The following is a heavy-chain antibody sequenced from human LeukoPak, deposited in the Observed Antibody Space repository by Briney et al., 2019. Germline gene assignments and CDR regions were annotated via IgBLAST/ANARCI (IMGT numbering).Heavy chain of an antibody. Sequence: TSETLSLTCTVSGGSISSGSYDWSWIRQPAGKGLEWIGRIYTSGSTNYNPSLKSRVTISVDTSKNQFSLKLSSVTAADTAVYYCARSRVSYSSSWYTALPTLDWGQGTLVTVSS. CDR3: ARSRVSYSSSWYTALPTLD. CDR1: GGSISSGSYD. CDR2: IYTSGST. J-gene: IGHJ4*02. V-gene: IGHV4-61*02. D-gene: IGHD6-13*01.